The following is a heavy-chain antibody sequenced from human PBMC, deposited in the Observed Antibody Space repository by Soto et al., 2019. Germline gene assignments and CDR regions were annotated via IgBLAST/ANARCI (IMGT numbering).Heavy chain of an antibody. V-gene: IGHV5-51*01. Sequence: PGESLKISCKGSGYSFTSYWIGWVRQMPGKGLEWMGIIYPGDSDTRYSPSFQGQDTISADKSISTAYLQWSSLKASDTAMYYCARHNPSYYYDSSGYYYGYYYGMDVWGQGTTVTVSS. CDR3: ARHNPSYYYDSSGYYYGYYYGMDV. CDR2: IYPGDSDT. CDR1: GYSFTSYW. J-gene: IGHJ6*02. D-gene: IGHD3-22*01.